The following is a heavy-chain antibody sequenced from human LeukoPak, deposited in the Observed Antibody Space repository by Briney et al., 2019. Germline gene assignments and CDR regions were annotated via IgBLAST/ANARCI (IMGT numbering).Heavy chain of an antibody. D-gene: IGHD5-24*01. CDR1: GGSISSYY. Sequence: PSETPSLTCAVSGGSISSYYWSWIRQPPGKGLEWIWYIYYSGSTNYNPSLKSRVTISVDTSKNQFSLKLSSVTAADTAVYYCARHDVEMATTIDYWGQGTLVTVSS. CDR3: ARHDVEMATTIDY. J-gene: IGHJ4*02. V-gene: IGHV4-59*08. CDR2: IYYSGST.